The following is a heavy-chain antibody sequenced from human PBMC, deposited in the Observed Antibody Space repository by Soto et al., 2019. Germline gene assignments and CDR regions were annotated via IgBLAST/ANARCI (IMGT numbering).Heavy chain of an antibody. CDR2: ISWNSGSI. V-gene: IGHV3-9*01. J-gene: IGHJ6*02. CDR1: GFTFDDYA. CDR3: AKDMVRGVIIANYYYYYGMDV. Sequence: GGSLRLSCAASGFTFDDYAMHWVRQAPGKGLEWVSGISWNSGSIGYADSVKGRFTISRDNAKNSLYPQMNSLRAEDTALYYCAKDMVRGVIIANYYYYYGMDVWGQGTTVTVSS. D-gene: IGHD3-10*01.